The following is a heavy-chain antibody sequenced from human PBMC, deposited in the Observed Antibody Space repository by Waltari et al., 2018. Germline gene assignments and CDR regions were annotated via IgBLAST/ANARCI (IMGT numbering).Heavy chain of an antibody. D-gene: IGHD3-10*01. J-gene: IGHJ4*02. V-gene: IGHV1-69*06. Sequence: QLQLQESGPGLVKPSETLSLTCTVSGGSISSSSYYWGWIRQPPGKGLEWMGGIIPIFGTANYAEKFQGRVTITADKSTSTAYMELSSLRSEDTAVYYCARSGANYYFDYWGQGTLVTVSS. CDR3: ARSGANYYFDY. CDR2: IIPIFGTA. CDR1: GGSISSSS.